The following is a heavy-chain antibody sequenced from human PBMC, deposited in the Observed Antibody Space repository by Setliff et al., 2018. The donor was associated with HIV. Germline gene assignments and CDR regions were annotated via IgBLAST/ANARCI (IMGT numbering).Heavy chain of an antibody. D-gene: IGHD6-13*01. CDR3: ARGLNRAAAGTSSL. Sequence: ASVKVSCKASGYTFINYDINWVRQATGQGLEWMGWMTPKNGDAGYAQKFQGRVTMTRNISISTAYMELSSVRSEDTAVYYCARGLNRAAAGTSSLWGQGTLVTVSS. V-gene: IGHV1-8*02. CDR2: MTPKNGDA. J-gene: IGHJ4*02. CDR1: GYTFINYD.